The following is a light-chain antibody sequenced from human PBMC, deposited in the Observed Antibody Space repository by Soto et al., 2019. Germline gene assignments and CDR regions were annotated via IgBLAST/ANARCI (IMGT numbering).Light chain of an antibody. J-gene: IGLJ2*01. CDR1: TSNIGYNY. CDR3: ATWDDTLTAVV. Sequence: QSVLTQPPSASGAPGRRVTISCSGSTSNIGYNYVSWYQQLPGTAPKLLIYKNSQRPSGVPDRFSGSKSGTSASLAISGLRSEDEADYYCATWDDTLTAVVFGGGTKLTVL. CDR2: KNS. V-gene: IGLV1-47*01.